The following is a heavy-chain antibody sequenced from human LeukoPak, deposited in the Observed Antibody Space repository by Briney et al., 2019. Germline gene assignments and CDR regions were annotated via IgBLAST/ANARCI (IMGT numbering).Heavy chain of an antibody. J-gene: IGHJ4*02. Sequence: SETLSLTCTVSGYSISSDYYWAWIRQPPGKGLEWIGTIYYSGRTYYNPSLKSRVTISVDTSKNQFSLKLSSVTAADTAVYYCARDQATIILGYFDYWGQGTLVTVSS. CDR1: GYSISSDYY. D-gene: IGHD1-26*01. CDR3: ARDQATIILGYFDY. CDR2: IYYSGRT. V-gene: IGHV4-38-2*02.